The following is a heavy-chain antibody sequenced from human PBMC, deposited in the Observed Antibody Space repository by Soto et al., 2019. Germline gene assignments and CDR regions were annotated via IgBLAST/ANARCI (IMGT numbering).Heavy chain of an antibody. CDR1: GSSATAYY. CDR3: LLVTYSGMDV. D-gene: IGHD5-18*01. J-gene: IGHJ6*02. CDR2: INNRGNT. Sequence: SETLSLTCALSGSSATAYYWTWIRQPPGEGLEWIGEINNRGNTNYNPSLKSRVTISLDTSKTQFSLKVESVTAADTAVYYCLLVTYSGMDVWGQGTTVTAP. V-gene: IGHV4-34*01.